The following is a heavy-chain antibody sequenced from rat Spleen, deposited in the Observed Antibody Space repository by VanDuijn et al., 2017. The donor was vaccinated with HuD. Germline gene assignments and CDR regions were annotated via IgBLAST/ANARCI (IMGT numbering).Heavy chain of an antibody. Sequence: EVQLVESGGGLVQPGRSLKLSCAASGFTFSDYNMAWVRQAPKKGLEWVATISYDGSTTYYRDSVKGRFTISRPNAKTTLYLQMDSLRSEDTSTYYCTREAGLPFHYFDYWGQGVMVTVSS. J-gene: IGHJ2*01. CDR2: ISYDGSTT. D-gene: IGHD1-4*01. V-gene: IGHV5-7*01. CDR3: TREAGLPFHYFDY. CDR1: GFTFSDYN.